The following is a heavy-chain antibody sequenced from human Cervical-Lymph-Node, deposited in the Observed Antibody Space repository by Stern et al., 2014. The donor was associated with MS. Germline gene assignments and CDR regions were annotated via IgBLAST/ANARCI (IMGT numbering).Heavy chain of an antibody. CDR2: ISYDGSNA. D-gene: IGHD3-22*01. J-gene: IGHJ4*02. CDR3: AKDRGMIVVVTYSLDS. V-gene: IGHV3-30*18. CDR1: GFSFSSYG. Sequence: MQLVESGGIVVQPGRSLRLSCVASGFSFSSYGMHWVRQAQGKGLEWVEVISYDGSNAYYADSVKGRFTISRDNSKNTLYLQLNSLRAEDTAVYFCAKDRGMIVVVTYSLDSWGQGTLVTVSS.